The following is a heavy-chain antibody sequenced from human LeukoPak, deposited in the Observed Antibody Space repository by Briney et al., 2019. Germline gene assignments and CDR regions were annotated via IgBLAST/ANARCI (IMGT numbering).Heavy chain of an antibody. V-gene: IGHV3-30*03. CDR1: GFTFSRHG. CDR2: ISNDGSRK. CDR3: ARDLPVDY. Sequence: GGSLRLSCAPSGFTFSRHGMHWVRQAPGKGLEWVAIISNDGSRKYYAHSVEGRFTISRDNSKNTLYLQMNSLRAEDTAVYYCARDLPVDYWGQGTLVTVSS. J-gene: IGHJ4*02.